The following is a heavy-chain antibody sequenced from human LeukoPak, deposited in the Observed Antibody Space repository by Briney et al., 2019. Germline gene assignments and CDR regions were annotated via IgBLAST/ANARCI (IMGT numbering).Heavy chain of an antibody. Sequence: PSETLSLTCTVSGGSIGSGGYFWSWIRQPPGKGLEFLGYIYDSVSTYYNPSLKSRVSISVDTSKNQFSLKLSSVTAADTAVYYCARCGFWSGYHFDPWGQGTLVTVSS. CDR1: GGSIGSGGYF. D-gene: IGHD3-3*01. V-gene: IGHV4-30-2*05. J-gene: IGHJ5*02. CDR3: ARCGFWSGYHFDP. CDR2: IYDSVST.